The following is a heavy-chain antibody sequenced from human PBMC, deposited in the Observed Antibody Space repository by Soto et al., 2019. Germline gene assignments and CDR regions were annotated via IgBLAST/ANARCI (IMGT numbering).Heavy chain of an antibody. D-gene: IGHD2-15*01. J-gene: IGHJ6*02. CDR2: IYPGDSDT. V-gene: IGHV5-51*01. Sequence: LGESLKISCKGSGYSFTSYWIGWVRQMPGKGLEWMGIIYPGDSDTRYSPSFQGQVTISADKSISTAYLQWSSLKASDTAMYYCARLRGGGYCSGGSCYSYYYYGMDVWGQGTTVTVSS. CDR3: ARLRGGGYCSGGSCYSYYYYGMDV. CDR1: GYSFTSYW.